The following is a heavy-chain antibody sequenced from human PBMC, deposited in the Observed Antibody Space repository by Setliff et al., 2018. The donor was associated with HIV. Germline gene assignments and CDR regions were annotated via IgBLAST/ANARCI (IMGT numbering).Heavy chain of an antibody. D-gene: IGHD6-13*01. V-gene: IGHV4-34*01. J-gene: IGHJ5*02. CDR1: GGSFTAYY. CDR3: AREGGTGRSSWYRAYWYDP. Sequence: PSETLSLTCAVYGGSFTAYYWTWIRQPPGKGLEWIGEIHHGGKTNYNRSLKSRVTISLDTSKNQFSLRLTSVTAADTAVYYCAREGGTGRSSWYRAYWYDPWGQGTLVTVSP. CDR2: IHHGGKT.